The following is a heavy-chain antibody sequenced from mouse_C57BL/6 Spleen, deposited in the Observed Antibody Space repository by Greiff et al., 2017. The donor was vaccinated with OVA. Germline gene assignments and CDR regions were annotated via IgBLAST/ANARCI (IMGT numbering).Heavy chain of an antibody. Sequence: EVKLVESGGGLVKPGGSLKLSCAASGFTFSDYGMHWVRQAPEQGLEWVAYISSGSSTIYYADTVKGRFTISRDNAKNTLFLQMTSLRSEDTAMYYCARGDGNYPLCAYWGQGTLVTVSA. CDR1: GFTFSDYG. CDR2: ISSGSSTI. CDR3: ARGDGNYPLCAY. D-gene: IGHD2-1*01. J-gene: IGHJ3*01. V-gene: IGHV5-17*01.